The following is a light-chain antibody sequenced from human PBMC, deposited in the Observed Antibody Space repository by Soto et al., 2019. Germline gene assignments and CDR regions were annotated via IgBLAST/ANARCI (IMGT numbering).Light chain of an antibody. CDR3: QQSYGTPII. CDR1: QSISSW. V-gene: IGKV1-39*01. CDR2: AAS. J-gene: IGKJ5*01. Sequence: DIQMTQSPFTLSASVGDRVTITCRASQSISSWLAWYQQKPGKAPKLLIYAASTLQSGVPSRFSGSGSGTDFTLTISSLQPEDSATYYCQQSYGTPIIFGQGTRLEIK.